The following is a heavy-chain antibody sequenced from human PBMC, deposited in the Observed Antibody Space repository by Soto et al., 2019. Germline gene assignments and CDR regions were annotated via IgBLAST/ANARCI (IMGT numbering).Heavy chain of an antibody. CDR2: INAGNGNT. J-gene: IGHJ6*02. CDR3: ARDRPDIVVVPANREKYYYYGMDV. CDR1: GYTFTSYA. D-gene: IGHD2-2*01. Sequence: ASVKVSCKASGYTFTSYAMHWVRQAPGQRLEWVGWINAGNGNTKYSQKFQGRVTITRDTSASTAYMELSSLRSEDTAVYYCARDRPDIVVVPANREKYYYYGMDVWGQGTTVTVSS. V-gene: IGHV1-3*01.